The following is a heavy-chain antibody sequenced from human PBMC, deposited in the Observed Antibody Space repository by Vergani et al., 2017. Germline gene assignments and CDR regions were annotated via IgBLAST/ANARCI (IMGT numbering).Heavy chain of an antibody. J-gene: IGHJ4*02. V-gene: IGHV3-21*01. CDR1: GFTFSSYS. Sequence: EVQLVESGGGLVKPGGSLRLSCAASGFTFSSYSLNWVRQAPGKGLEWVSSISSSSSYIYYGDSVKGRFTISRDNAKNSLYLQMNSLRAEDTAVYYCAGDGSAVAGTRLFDYWGQGTLVTVSS. D-gene: IGHD6-19*01. CDR3: AGDGSAVAGTRLFDY. CDR2: ISSSSSYI.